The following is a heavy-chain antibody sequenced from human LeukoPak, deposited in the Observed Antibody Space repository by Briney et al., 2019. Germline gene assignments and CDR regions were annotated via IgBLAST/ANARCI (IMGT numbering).Heavy chain of an antibody. J-gene: IGHJ4*02. Sequence: GGSLRLSCAASGFTFSGYSMNWVRQAPGKGLEWVSSISSSSSYIYYADSVKGRFTISRDNAKNSLYLQMNSLRAEDTAVYYCARDQYYDFWSGYLYYFDYWGQGTLVTVPS. CDR2: ISSSSSYI. CDR1: GFTFSGYS. D-gene: IGHD3-3*01. CDR3: ARDQYYDFWSGYLYYFDY. V-gene: IGHV3-21*01.